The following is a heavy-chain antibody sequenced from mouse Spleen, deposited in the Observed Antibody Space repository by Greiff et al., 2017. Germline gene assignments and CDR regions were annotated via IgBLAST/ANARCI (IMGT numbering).Heavy chain of an antibody. Sequence: EVKLMESGEGLVKPGGSLKLSCAASGFTFSSYAMSWVRQTPEKRLEWVAYISSGGDYIYYADTVKGRFTISRDNARNTLYLQMSSLKSEDTAMYYCTRVLITTVVANFDYWGQGTTLTVSS. CDR2: ISSGGDYI. D-gene: IGHD1-1*01. V-gene: IGHV5-9-1*02. CDR3: TRVLITTVVANFDY. CDR1: GFTFSSYA. J-gene: IGHJ2*01.